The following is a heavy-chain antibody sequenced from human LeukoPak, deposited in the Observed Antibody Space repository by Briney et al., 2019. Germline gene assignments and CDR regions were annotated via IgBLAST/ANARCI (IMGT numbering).Heavy chain of an antibody. V-gene: IGHV3-23*01. CDR1: GFTFSSYG. D-gene: IGHD1-26*01. CDR2: ISGSGGST. Sequence: GGSLRLSCAASGFTFSSYGMSWVRQAPGKGLEWVSAISGSGGSTYYTDSVKGRFTISRDNSKNTLYLQMNSLRAEDTAVYYCAREEALGSGSFDYWGQGTLVAVSS. CDR3: AREEALGSGSFDY. J-gene: IGHJ4*02.